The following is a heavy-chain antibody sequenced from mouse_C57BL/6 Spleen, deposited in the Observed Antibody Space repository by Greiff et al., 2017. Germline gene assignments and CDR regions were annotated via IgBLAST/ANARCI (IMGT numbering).Heavy chain of an antibody. V-gene: IGHV1-62-2*01. D-gene: IGHD3-2*02. CDR1: GYTFTEYT. CDR2: FYPGSGSI. CDR3: ARHEEGGSGYVDYYAMDY. J-gene: IGHJ4*01. Sequence: QVHVKQSGAELVKPGASVKLSCKASGYTFTEYTIHWVKQRSGQGLEWIGWFYPGSGSIKYNEKFKDKATLTADKSSSTVYMELSRLTSEDSAVYFCARHEEGGSGYVDYYAMDYWGQGTSVTVSS.